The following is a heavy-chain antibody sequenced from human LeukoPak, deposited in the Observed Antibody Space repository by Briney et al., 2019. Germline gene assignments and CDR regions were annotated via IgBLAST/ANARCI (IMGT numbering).Heavy chain of an antibody. CDR1: GGSFSGYY. CDR3: ARRTIRELVSLDY. V-gene: IGHV4-34*01. J-gene: IGHJ4*02. Sequence: SETLSLTCAVYGGSFSGYYWSWIRQPPGKGLEWLGEINHSGSTNYNPSLKSRVTISVDTSKNQFSLRLSSLTAADTAVYYCARRTIRELVSLDYWGQGTLVTVSS. D-gene: IGHD3-9*01. CDR2: INHSGST.